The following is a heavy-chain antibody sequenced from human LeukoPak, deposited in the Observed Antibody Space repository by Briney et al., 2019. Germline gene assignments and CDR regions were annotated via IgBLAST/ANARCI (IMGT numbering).Heavy chain of an antibody. CDR1: GFTFSSYG. J-gene: IGHJ4*02. Sequence: PGGSLRLSCAASGFTFSSYGMHWVRQAPGKGLEWVAFIRYDGSNKYYADSVKGRFTISRDNSKNTLYLQMNSLRAEDTAVYYCARDRYSSSSRYFDYWGQGTLVTVSS. CDR3: ARDRYSSSSRYFDY. V-gene: IGHV3-30*02. D-gene: IGHD6-6*01. CDR2: IRYDGSNK.